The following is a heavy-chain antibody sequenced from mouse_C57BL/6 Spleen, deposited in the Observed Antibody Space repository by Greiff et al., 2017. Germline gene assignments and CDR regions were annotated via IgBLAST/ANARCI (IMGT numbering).Heavy chain of an antibody. Sequence: QVQLQQPGAELVMPGASVKLSCKASGYTFTSYWMHWVKQRPGQGLEWIGEIDPSDSYTNYNQKFKGKSTLTVDKSSSTAYMQLSSLTSEDSAVYYSARGIYDYVAGFAYWGQGTLVTVSA. CDR1: GYTFTSYW. J-gene: IGHJ3*01. CDR3: ARGIYDYVAGFAY. D-gene: IGHD2-4*01. V-gene: IGHV1-69*01. CDR2: IDPSDSYT.